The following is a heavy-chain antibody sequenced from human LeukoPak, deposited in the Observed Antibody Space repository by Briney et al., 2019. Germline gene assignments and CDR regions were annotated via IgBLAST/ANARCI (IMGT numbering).Heavy chain of an antibody. D-gene: IGHD4-17*01. V-gene: IGHV3-30*18. CDR3: AKGKGDYVNYYYGMDV. CDR1: GFTFSSYG. CDR2: ISYDGSNK. J-gene: IGHJ6*02. Sequence: GRSLRLSCAASGFTFSSYGMHWVRQAPGKGLEWVAVISYDGSNKYYADSVKGRFTISRDNSKNTLYLQMNSLRAEDTAVYYCAKGKGDYVNYYYGMDVWGQGTTVTVSS.